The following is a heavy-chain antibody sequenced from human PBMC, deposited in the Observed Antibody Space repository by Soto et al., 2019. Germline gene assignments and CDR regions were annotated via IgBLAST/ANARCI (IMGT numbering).Heavy chain of an antibody. CDR1: GFTFSSYA. V-gene: IGHV3-23*01. CDR2: ISGSGCST. D-gene: IGHD3-10*01. J-gene: IGHJ4*02. Sequence: GGSLRLSCAASGFTFSSYAMSWVRQAPGKGLEWVSAISGSGCSTYYADSVKGRFTISRDNSKNTLYRQMNSLRAEDTAVYYCAKDLYYYGSGDYWGQGTLVTVSS. CDR3: AKDLYYYGSGDY.